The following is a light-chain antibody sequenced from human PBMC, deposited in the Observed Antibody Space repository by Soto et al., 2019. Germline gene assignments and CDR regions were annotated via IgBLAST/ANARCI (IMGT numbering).Light chain of an antibody. Sequence: EIVLTQSPGTLSLSPGERATLSCRASQSVSRDYLAWYQQKPGQAPRHLIYGASSRATGIPDRFSGSGSGTDFTLTISRLEPEDFAVYYCHQYGISPFGGGTKVEIK. J-gene: IGKJ4*01. CDR2: GAS. CDR3: HQYGISP. CDR1: QSVSRDY. V-gene: IGKV3-20*01.